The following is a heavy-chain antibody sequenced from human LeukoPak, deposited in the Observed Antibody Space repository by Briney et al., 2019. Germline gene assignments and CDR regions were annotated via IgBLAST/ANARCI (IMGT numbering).Heavy chain of an antibody. Sequence: SETLSLTCTVSSXSIYSSNDYWGWIRQPPGKGLEWIGSIYYSGSTYYNSSLKSRVTISVDTSKNQFSLKLSSLTAADTAVYYCARAAYCGGDCYLFDYWGQGTLVTVFS. J-gene: IGHJ4*02. CDR1: SXSIYSSNDY. D-gene: IGHD2-21*02. V-gene: IGHV4-39*01. CDR2: IYYSGST. CDR3: ARAAYCGGDCYLFDY.